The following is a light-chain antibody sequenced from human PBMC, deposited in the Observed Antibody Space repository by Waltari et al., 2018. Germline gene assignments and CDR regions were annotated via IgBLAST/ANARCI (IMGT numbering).Light chain of an antibody. V-gene: IGLV1-51*01. CDR1: SSNIGNNY. J-gene: IGLJ3*02. Sequence: QSVLTQPPSVSAAPGQKVTIPCSGSSSNIGNNYLSWYQQLPGTAPKLLIYDNNKRPSGIPDRFSGSKSGTSATLGITGLQTGDEADYYCGTWDSSLSRWVFGGGTKLTVL. CDR3: GTWDSSLSRWV. CDR2: DNN.